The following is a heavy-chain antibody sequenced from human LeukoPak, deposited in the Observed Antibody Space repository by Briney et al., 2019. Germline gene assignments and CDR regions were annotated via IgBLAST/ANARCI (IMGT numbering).Heavy chain of an antibody. CDR2: IYYSGST. V-gene: IGHV4-59*01. Sequence: SETLSLTCTVSGGSINTYFWSWIRQPPGKGLEWIGYIYYSGSTNYNPSLKSRVTISVDTSKNQFSLKLSSVTAADTAVYYCARELGSGYGYGMDVWGQGTTVTVSS. CDR1: GGSINTYF. D-gene: IGHD5-12*01. CDR3: ARELGSGYGYGMDV. J-gene: IGHJ6*02.